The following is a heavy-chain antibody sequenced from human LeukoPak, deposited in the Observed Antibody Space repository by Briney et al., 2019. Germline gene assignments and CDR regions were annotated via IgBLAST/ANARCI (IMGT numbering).Heavy chain of an antibody. CDR2: IRYDGSNK. V-gene: IGHV3-30*02. D-gene: IGHD2-15*01. Sequence: GGSLRLSCAASGFIFSSFGMHWVRQAPGKGLEWVAFIRYDGSNKYYADSVKGRFPISRDNSKNTLYLQMNSPRAEDTAVYFCAKSPVSSCRGSFCYPFDYWGQGNLVTVSS. CDR3: AKSPVSSCRGSFCYPFDY. J-gene: IGHJ4*02. CDR1: GFIFSSFG.